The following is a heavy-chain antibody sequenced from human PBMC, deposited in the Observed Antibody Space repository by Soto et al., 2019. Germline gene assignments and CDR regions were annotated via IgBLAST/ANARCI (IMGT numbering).Heavy chain of an antibody. CDR2: INAGNGNT. CDR3: ARETGTTGGMDV. D-gene: IGHD1-7*01. V-gene: IGHV1-3*05. J-gene: IGHJ6*02. CDR1: GYTFTSYA. Sequence: QVQLVQSGAEEKKPGASVKVSCKASGYTFTSYAMHWVRQAPGQRLEWMGWINAGNGNTKYSQKFQGRVTITRDTSASTAYMELSSLRSEDTAVYYRARETGTTGGMDVWGQGTTVTVSS.